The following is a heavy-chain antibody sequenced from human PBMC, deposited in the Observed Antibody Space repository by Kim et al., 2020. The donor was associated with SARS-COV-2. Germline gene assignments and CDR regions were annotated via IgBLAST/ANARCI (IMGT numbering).Heavy chain of an antibody. D-gene: IGHD1-26*01. J-gene: IGHJ6*02. CDR2: ISYDGSNK. Sequence: GGSLRLSCAASGFTFSSYAMHWVRQAPGKGLEWVAVISYDGSNKYYADSVKGRFTISRDNSKNTLYLQMNSLRAEDTAVYYCAREESIVGATTTYPSYYYGMDAWGQGTTVTVSS. CDR1: GFTFSSYA. V-gene: IGHV3-30-3*01. CDR3: AREESIVGATTTYPSYYYGMDA.